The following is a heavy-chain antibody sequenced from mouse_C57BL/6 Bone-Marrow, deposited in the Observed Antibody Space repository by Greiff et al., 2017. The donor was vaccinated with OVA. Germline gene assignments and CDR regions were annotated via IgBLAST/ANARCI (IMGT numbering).Heavy chain of an antibody. CDR3: ARDGVEGGWVLSVFAY. CDR2: IHPTSGST. Sequence: QVQLQQPGAELVKPGASVKLSCKASGYTFTSYWMHWVKQRPGQGLEWLGMIHPTSGSTNYNEQFKSKATLTVDKSSSTAYMQLSSLTCEGAAVYYWARDGVEGGWVLSVFAYWGQGTLVTVSA. V-gene: IGHV1-64*01. J-gene: IGHJ3*01. D-gene: IGHD2-3*01. CDR1: GYTFTSYW.